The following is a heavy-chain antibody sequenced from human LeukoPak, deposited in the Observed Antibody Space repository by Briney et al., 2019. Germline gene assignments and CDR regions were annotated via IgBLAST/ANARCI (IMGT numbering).Heavy chain of an antibody. Sequence: SETLSLTCAVYGGSFSGYYWSWIRQPPGKGLEWIGEINHSGSTNCNPSLKSRVTISVDTSKNQFSLKLSSVTAADTAVYYCASSITIVRGVKENWFDPWGQGTLVTVSS. D-gene: IGHD3-10*01. CDR1: GGSFSGYY. CDR2: INHSGST. V-gene: IGHV4-34*01. J-gene: IGHJ5*02. CDR3: ASSITIVRGVKENWFDP.